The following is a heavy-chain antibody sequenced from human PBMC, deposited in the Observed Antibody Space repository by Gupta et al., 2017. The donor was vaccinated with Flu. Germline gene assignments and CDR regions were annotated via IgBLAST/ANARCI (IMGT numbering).Heavy chain of an antibody. Sequence: EVQLVESGGGLVQPGGALRLSSPASGFNFWSYEMSWVSHATGRGLAWVSLISSSEMSYYTDPVRGRFTISRDNANNSLYLQMSSLRDEGTAVYYCARGHWDNWGQGTLVTVSS. CDR3: ARGHWDN. CDR2: ISSSEMS. J-gene: IGHJ4*02. V-gene: IGHV3-48*03. CDR1: GFNFWSYE.